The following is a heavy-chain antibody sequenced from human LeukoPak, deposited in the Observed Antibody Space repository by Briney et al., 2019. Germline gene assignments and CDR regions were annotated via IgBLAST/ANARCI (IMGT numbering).Heavy chain of an antibody. D-gene: IGHD6-19*01. J-gene: IGHJ4*02. CDR3: ARESAEGIAVAGLDY. Sequence: GGSLRLSCAASGFTFSSYWMSWVRQAPGKGLEWVANIKQDGSEKYYVDSGKGRFTISRDNAKNSLYLQMNSLRAEDTAVYYCARESAEGIAVAGLDYWGQGTLVTVSS. CDR1: GFTFSSYW. CDR2: IKQDGSEK. V-gene: IGHV3-7*01.